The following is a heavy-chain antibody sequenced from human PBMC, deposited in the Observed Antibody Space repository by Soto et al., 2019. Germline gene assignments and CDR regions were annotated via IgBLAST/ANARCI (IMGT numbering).Heavy chain of an antibody. D-gene: IGHD1-26*01. CDR1: GFSVSNNY. CDR2: IYSGGST. J-gene: IGHJ4*02. Sequence: GGSVRLSCAASGFSVSNNYMTWVRQAPGKGPEWVSVIYSGGSTFYADSVKGRFTISRDTSKNTLYLQRNSLRAEDTAVYYCVRQYSGSLDYWGQGTLITVSS. CDR3: VRQYSGSLDY. V-gene: IGHV3-53*01.